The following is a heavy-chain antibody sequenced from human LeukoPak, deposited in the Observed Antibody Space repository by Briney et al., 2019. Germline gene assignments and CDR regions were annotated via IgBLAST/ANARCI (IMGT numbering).Heavy chain of an antibody. CDR1: GFTFSSNA. V-gene: IGHV3-30-3*01. J-gene: IGHJ4*02. Sequence: GRSVRLSCAASGFTFSSNAIHWVRQAPGKGLEWVAEISYDGGNTYYADSVKGRFTISRDNSKNTLYLQMNSLRAEDTAVYYCAKEGTGIHFDYWGQGTLVTVSS. D-gene: IGHD1-1*01. CDR3: AKEGTGIHFDY. CDR2: ISYDGGNT.